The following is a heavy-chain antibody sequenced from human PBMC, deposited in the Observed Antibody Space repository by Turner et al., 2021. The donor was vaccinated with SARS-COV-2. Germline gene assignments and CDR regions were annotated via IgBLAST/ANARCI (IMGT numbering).Heavy chain of an antibody. D-gene: IGHD2-15*01. J-gene: IGHJ6*02. V-gene: IGHV3-48*01. CDR1: GFTFSRYS. Sequence: EVQLVESGGGLVQPGGSLRLSCAASGFTFSRYSMNWVRQAPGKGLEWFSYISSSSSTIYYADSVKGRFTISRDNAKNSLYLQMNSLRAEDTAVYYCASTSVVNYGMDVWGQGTTVTVSS. CDR3: ASTSVVNYGMDV. CDR2: ISSSSSTI.